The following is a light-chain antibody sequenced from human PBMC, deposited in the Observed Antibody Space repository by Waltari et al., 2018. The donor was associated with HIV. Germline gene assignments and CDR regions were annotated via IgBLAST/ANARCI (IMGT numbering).Light chain of an antibody. J-gene: IGLJ2*01. CDR1: SSDVGGYNY. Sequence: QSALTQPASVSGSPGQSITIACTGTSSDVGGYNYVSWYQQHPGKAPKLMIYEVNNRPAGVSNRISGSKSGNTASLTISGLQIEDEADYSCSSYTSSSLEIFGGGTKLTVL. CDR3: SSYTSSSLEI. V-gene: IGLV2-14*03. CDR2: EVN.